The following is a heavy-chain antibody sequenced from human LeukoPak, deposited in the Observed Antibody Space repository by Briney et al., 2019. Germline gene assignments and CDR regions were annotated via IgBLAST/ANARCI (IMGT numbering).Heavy chain of an antibody. Sequence: GESLKISCEGSGYSFTTYWIGWVRQMPGKGLEWMGIIFPGDSDTLYSLSFQGQVTIPADKSINTAYLQWSSLKASDTAMYYCATSESQTKFDFWGQGTLVTVSS. CDR3: ATSESQTKFDF. V-gene: IGHV5-51*01. J-gene: IGHJ4*02. D-gene: IGHD1/OR15-1a*01. CDR1: GYSFTTYW. CDR2: IFPGDSDT.